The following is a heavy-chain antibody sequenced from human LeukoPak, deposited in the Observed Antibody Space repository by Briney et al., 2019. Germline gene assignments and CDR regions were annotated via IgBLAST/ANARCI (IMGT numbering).Heavy chain of an antibody. CDR1: GGSISSGGYY. J-gene: IGHJ5*02. V-gene: IGHV4-31*03. CDR2: IYYSGST. CDR3: ARASFYGSGSYNNWFDP. D-gene: IGHD3-10*01. Sequence: NPSQTLSLTCTVSGGSISSGGYYWSWIRQHPGKGLEWIGYIYYSGSTYYNPSLKSRVTISVDTSKNQFSLKLSSVTAADTAVYYCARASFYGSGSYNNWFDPWGQGTLVTVSS.